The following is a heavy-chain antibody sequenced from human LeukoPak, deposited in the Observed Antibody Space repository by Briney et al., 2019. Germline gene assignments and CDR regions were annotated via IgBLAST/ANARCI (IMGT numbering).Heavy chain of an antibody. V-gene: IGHV4-30-2*01. D-gene: IGHD3-10*02. J-gene: IGHJ4*02. CDR1: GGSISSGGYS. CDR2: IYHSGST. Sequence: SETLSLTCAVSGGSISSGGYSWSWIRQPPGNGLEWIGYIYHSGSTYYNPSLKSRVTISVDRSKNQFSLKLSSVTAADTAVYYCARAPYYYVPSSDYWGQGTLVTVSS. CDR3: ARAPYYYVPSSDY.